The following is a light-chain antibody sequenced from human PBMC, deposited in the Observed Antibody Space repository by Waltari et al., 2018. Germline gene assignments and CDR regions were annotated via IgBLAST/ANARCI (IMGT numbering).Light chain of an antibody. CDR3: CSYVGSGSSYV. V-gene: IGLV2-23*02. CDR1: SSDVGNYNP. Sequence: QSALTQPASVSGSPGQSITIPRTGTSSDVGNYNPVSWYQQHPGKAPKLMIYEVSKRRSGVSNRFSGSKSGNAASLTISGLQAEDEADYCCCSYVGSGSSYVFGTGTKVTVL. CDR2: EVS. J-gene: IGLJ1*01.